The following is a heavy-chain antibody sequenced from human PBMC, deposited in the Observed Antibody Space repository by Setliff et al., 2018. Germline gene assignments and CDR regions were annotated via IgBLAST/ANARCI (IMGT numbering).Heavy chain of an antibody. J-gene: IGHJ3*02. Sequence: GASLKFSFKASVYTFRNYAFAWVRQAPGQGLEWVGWISVYNGDTNYAQKFQGRVTMTTDTSTSTAYMELRSLRSDDTAVYYYARDEWELVGLESAFDIWGQGTMVTVSS. V-gene: IGHV1-18*01. CDR2: ISVYNGDT. D-gene: IGHD1-26*01. CDR3: ARDEWELVGLESAFDI. CDR1: VYTFRNYA.